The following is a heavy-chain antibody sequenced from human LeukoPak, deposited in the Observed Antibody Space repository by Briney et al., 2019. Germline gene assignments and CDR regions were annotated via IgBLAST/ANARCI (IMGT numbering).Heavy chain of an antibody. D-gene: IGHD2-2*01. Sequence: PSETLSLTCTVSGDSMTNYYWTGIRQPPGKGLEWIGLISNSGSTNYNPSLRGRVTISVEKSKNHVSLRLNSVTAADTAMYYCARDLGYCSSTSCFHWFDPWGQGTLVTVSS. CDR1: GDSMTNYY. V-gene: IGHV4-4*08. J-gene: IGHJ5*02. CDR2: ISNSGST. CDR3: ARDLGYCSSTSCFHWFDP.